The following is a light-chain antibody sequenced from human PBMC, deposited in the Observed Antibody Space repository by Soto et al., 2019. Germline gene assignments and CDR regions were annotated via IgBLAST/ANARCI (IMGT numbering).Light chain of an antibody. CDR2: DVS. V-gene: IGLV2-11*01. CDR1: SSDVGGYNY. J-gene: IGLJ1*01. CDR3: CSFAGNYIYV. Sequence: ALTQPRSVSGSPGQSVTISCTGTSSDVGGYNYVSWYLQHPGKAPKVMIYDVSKRPSGVPDRFSGSKSGNTASLTISGLQSEDEADYYCCSFAGNYIYVFGTGTKVTVL.